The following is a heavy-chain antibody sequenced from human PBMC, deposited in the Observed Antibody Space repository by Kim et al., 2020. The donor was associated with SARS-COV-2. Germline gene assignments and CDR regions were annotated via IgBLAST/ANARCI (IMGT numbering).Heavy chain of an antibody. Sequence: YNPSLKSRVTISVDTSKNQFSLKLSSVTAADTAVYYCARGGTGGDYLIDYWGQGTLVTVSS. CDR3: ARGGTGGDYLIDY. D-gene: IGHD4-17*01. V-gene: IGHV4-34*01. J-gene: IGHJ4*02.